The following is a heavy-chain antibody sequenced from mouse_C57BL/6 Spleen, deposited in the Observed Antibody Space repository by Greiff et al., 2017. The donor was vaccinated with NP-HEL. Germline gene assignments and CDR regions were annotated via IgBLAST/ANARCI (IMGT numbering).Heavy chain of an antibody. CDR2: IYPGDGDT. D-gene: IGHD1-1*01. Sequence: QVQLQQSGAELVKPGASVKISCKASGYAFSSYWMNWVKQRPGKGLEWIGQIYPGDGDTNYNGKFKGKATLTADKSSSTAYMQLSSLTSEDSAVYFCARWDYYGSRSYWYFDVWGTGTTVTVSS. J-gene: IGHJ1*03. CDR3: ARWDYYGSRSYWYFDV. V-gene: IGHV1-80*01. CDR1: GYAFSSYW.